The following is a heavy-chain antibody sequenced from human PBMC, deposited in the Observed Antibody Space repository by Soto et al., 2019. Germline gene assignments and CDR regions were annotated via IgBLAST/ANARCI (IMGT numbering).Heavy chain of an antibody. CDR1: GFTFSSYG. D-gene: IGHD1-7*01. V-gene: IGHV3-30*18. Sequence: VGSLRLSCAASGFTFSSYGMHWVRQAPGKGLEWVAVISYDGSNKYYADSVKGRFTISRDNSKNTLYLQMNSLRAEDTAVYYCAKSSTWNYKTFSDYWGQGTLVTVSS. CDR2: ISYDGSNK. CDR3: AKSSTWNYKTFSDY. J-gene: IGHJ4*02.